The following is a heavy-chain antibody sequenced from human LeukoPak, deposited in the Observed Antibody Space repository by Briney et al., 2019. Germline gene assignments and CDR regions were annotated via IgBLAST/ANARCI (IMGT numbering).Heavy chain of an antibody. CDR2: ISSDGSST. J-gene: IGHJ4*02. V-gene: IGHV3-74*01. CDR1: GFTFSSYW. CDR3: ARTAYSDYSLGF. D-gene: IGHD5-12*01. Sequence: GGSLRLSCAASGFTFSSYWMSWVRQAPGKGLVWVSRISSDGSSTSYADSVKGRFTISRDNAKNTLYLQMNSLRAEDTAVYYCARTAYSDYSLGFWGQGTLVTVSS.